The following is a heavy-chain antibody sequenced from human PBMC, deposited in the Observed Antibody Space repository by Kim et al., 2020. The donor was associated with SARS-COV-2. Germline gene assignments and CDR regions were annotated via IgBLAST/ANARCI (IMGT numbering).Heavy chain of an antibody. CDR1: GFTFGDYA. D-gene: IGHD6-19*01. V-gene: IGHV3-49*03. Sequence: GGSLRLSCTASGFTFGDYAMSWFRQAPGKGLEWVGFIRSNAYGGTTEYAASVKGRFTISRDDSKSIAYLQMNSLKTEDTAVYYCVRGIAVATNWFDPWGQGTLVTVSS. J-gene: IGHJ5*02. CDR3: VRGIAVATNWFDP. CDR2: IRSNAYGGTT.